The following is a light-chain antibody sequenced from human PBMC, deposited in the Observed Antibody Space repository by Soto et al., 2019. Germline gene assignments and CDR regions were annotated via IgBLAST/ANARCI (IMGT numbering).Light chain of an antibody. V-gene: IGLV1-44*01. CDR2: RNH. CDR1: RSNIGTYA. CDR3: AAWDDSLRAVV. Sequence: QSVLTQSPSASATPGQRVTISCSGGRSNIGTYAVNWYQQLPGTAPTLHIFRNHQRPSGVPDRFSGSKSGTSASLAISGPQSEDEADYYCAAWDDSLRAVVFGGGTKVSVL. J-gene: IGLJ2*01.